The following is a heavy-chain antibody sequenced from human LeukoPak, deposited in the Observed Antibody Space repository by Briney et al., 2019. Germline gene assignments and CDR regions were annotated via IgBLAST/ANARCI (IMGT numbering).Heavy chain of an antibody. CDR2: IYYSGSA. J-gene: IGHJ4*02. Sequence: SETLSLTCTVSGGSISSYYWSWIRQPPGKGLEWIGHIYYSGSANYNPSLKSRVTISLDTSKNQFSLKLSSVTAADTAMYYRARSGTWYVFDYWGQGTLVTVSS. CDR3: ARSGTWYVFDY. D-gene: IGHD6-13*01. CDR1: GGSISSYY. V-gene: IGHV4-59*01.